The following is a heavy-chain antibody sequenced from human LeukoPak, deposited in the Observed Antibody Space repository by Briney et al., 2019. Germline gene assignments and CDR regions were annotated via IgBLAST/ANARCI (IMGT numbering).Heavy chain of an antibody. D-gene: IGHD5-24*01. CDR2: TYYRSKWYN. J-gene: IGHJ5*02. Sequence: SQTLSLTCAISGDSVSSNSAAWNWIRQSPSRGLEWLGRTYYRSKWYNDYAVTVKSRITINPDTSKNQFSLQLSSVTPEDTAVYYCARQNNTYHHYNLGWFDPWGQGTLVTVSS. CDR3: ARQNNTYHHYNLGWFDP. V-gene: IGHV6-1*01. CDR1: GDSVSSNSAA.